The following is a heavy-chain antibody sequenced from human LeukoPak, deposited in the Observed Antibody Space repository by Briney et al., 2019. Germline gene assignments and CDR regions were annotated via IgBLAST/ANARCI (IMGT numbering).Heavy chain of an antibody. D-gene: IGHD3-16*02. CDR3: AREDYVWGSYRPGKAFDI. V-gene: IGHV7-4-1*02. CDR1: GYTFTSYA. CDR2: INTNTGNP. Sequence: ASVKVSCKASGYTFTSYAMNWVRQAPGQGLEWMGWINTNTGNPTYAQGFTGRFVFSLDTSVSTAYLQISSLKAEDTAVYYCAREDYVWGSYRPGKAFDIWGQGTMVTVSS. J-gene: IGHJ3*02.